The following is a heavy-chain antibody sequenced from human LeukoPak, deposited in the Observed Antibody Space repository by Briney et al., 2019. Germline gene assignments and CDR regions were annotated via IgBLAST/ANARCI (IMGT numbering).Heavy chain of an antibody. CDR2: IKSYSDGGTP. J-gene: IGHJ5*02. Sequence: GGSLRLSCAATGFTFNNAWMNWIRQAPGKGLEWLGRIKSYSDGGTPDYAAPVKGRLTISRDDSKNTVYLQMKTLRVEDTAVYYCAKGGRYYGGFDPWGQGTLVTVSS. V-gene: IGHV3-15*01. D-gene: IGHD3-10*01. CDR1: GFTFNNAW. CDR3: AKGGRYYGGFDP.